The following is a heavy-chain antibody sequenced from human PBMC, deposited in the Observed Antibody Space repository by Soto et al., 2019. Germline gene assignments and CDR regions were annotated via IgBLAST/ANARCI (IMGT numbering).Heavy chain of an antibody. J-gene: IGHJ4*02. CDR1: GGSISSSSYY. CDR3: ASLWDGSGSYYIDY. CDR2: IYYSGST. Sequence: QLQLQESGPGLVKPSETLSLTCTVSGGSISSSSYYWGWIRQPPGKGLEWIGRIYYSGSTYYNPPLKSRVTISVDTSKNQFSLKLNSVTAADTAVYYCASLWDGSGSYYIDYWGQGTLVTVSS. V-gene: IGHV4-39*01. D-gene: IGHD3-10*01.